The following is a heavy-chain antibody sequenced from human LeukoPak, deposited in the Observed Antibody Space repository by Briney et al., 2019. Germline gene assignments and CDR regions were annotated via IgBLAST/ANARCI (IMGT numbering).Heavy chain of an antibody. Sequence: PGESLRLSCAASGFTFSSYSMNWVRQAPGKGLEWVSYISSSSSTIYYADSVKGRFTISRDNSEHTLLLQINSLRADDTAVYYCARSALGVIVVAPSDIWGQGTMVTVSS. CDR1: GFTFSSYS. CDR3: ARSALGVIVVAPSDI. CDR2: ISSSSSTI. D-gene: IGHD3-22*01. V-gene: IGHV3-48*01. J-gene: IGHJ3*02.